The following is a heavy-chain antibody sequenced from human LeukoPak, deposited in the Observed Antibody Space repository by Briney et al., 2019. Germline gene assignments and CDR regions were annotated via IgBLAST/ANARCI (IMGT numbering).Heavy chain of an antibody. CDR3: ARSKPPAVKDYYGLDV. CDR1: GFTISSNY. J-gene: IGHJ6*02. D-gene: IGHD6-13*01. Sequence: GGSLRLSCAAPGFTISSNYMNWVRQAPGRGLEWVSVIYRGGSTYYIDSVKGRFTISRDHSKNTLHLLMNSLRAEDTAVYFCARSKPPAVKDYYGLDVWGQGTTVTVSS. CDR2: IYRGGST. V-gene: IGHV3-66*01.